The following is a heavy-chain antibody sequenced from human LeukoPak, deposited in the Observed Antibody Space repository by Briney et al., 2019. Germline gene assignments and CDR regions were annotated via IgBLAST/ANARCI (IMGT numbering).Heavy chain of an antibody. CDR2: IYYSGST. J-gene: IGHJ6*02. Sequence: PSETLSLTCTVSGGSISSSSYYWGWIRQPPGKGLEWIGSIYYSGSTYYNPSLKSRVTISVDTSKNQFSLKLTSVTGADTGVFYCTRGKRGYSSDSARTEWFEYGMDVWGPGTTVTVSS. V-gene: IGHV4-39*07. CDR1: GGSISSSSYY. D-gene: IGHD5-18*01. CDR3: TRGKRGYSSDSARTEWFEYGMDV.